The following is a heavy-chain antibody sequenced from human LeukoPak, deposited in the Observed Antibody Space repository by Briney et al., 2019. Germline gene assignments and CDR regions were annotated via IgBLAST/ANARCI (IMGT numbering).Heavy chain of an antibody. V-gene: IGHV5-10-1*01. CDR2: IDPSDSYT. J-gene: IGHJ4*02. Sequence: GESLKISCKGSGYSFTSYWIAWVRQMPGKGLEWMGRIDPSDSYTNYSPSFQGHVTISADKSISTAYLQWSSLKASDTAMYYCATTGASAGYSSSWVYYFDYWGQGTLVTVSS. CDR1: GYSFTSYW. CDR3: ATTGASAGYSSSWVYYFDY. D-gene: IGHD6-13*01.